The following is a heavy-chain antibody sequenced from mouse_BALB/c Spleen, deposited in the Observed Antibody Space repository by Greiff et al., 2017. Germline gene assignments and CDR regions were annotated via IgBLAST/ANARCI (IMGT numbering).Heavy chain of an antibody. CDR3: ARQYDGYYFDY. CDR1: GFTFSSYG. J-gene: IGHJ2*01. Sequence: EVQGVESGGDLVKPGGSLKLSCAASGFTFSSYGMSWVRQTPDKRLEWVATISSGGSYTYYPDSVKGRFTISRDNAKNTLYLQMSSLKSEDTAMYYCARQYDGYYFDYWGQGTTLTVSS. V-gene: IGHV5-6*01. D-gene: IGHD2-14*01. CDR2: ISSGGSYT.